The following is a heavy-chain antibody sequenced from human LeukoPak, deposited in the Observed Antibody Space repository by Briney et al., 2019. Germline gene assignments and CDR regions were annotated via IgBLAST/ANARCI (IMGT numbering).Heavy chain of an antibody. CDR3: ARELAVAGTRGDY. D-gene: IGHD6-19*01. Sequence: ASVKVSCKASGYTFTSYDINWVRQAPGQGLEWMGWINPNSGGTNYAQKFQGRVTMTRDTSINTAYMELSRLRSDDTAVYYCARELAVAGTRGDYWGQGTLVTVSS. CDR2: INPNSGGT. J-gene: IGHJ4*02. V-gene: IGHV1-2*02. CDR1: GYTFTSYD.